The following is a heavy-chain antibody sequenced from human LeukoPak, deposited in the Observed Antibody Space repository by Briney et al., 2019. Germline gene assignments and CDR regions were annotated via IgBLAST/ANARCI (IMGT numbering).Heavy chain of an antibody. J-gene: IGHJ5*02. Sequence: SETLSLTCTASGGSLSSSSYYWGWIRQPPGKGLEWIGSIYYSGSTYYNPSLKSRVTISVDTSKNQFSLKLSSVTAADTAVYYCARHSHVLTNNWFDPWGQGTLVTVSS. CDR2: IYYSGST. CDR1: GGSLSSSSYY. CDR3: ARHSHVLTNNWFDP. D-gene: IGHD1-14*01. V-gene: IGHV4-39*01.